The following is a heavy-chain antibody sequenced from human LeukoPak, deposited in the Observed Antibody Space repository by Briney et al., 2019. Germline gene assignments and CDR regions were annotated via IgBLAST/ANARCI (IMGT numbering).Heavy chain of an antibody. CDR1: GGSISSYY. V-gene: IGHV4-59*01. Sequence: SETLSLTCTVSGGSISSYYWSWIRQPPGKGLEWIGYIYYSGSTNYNPSLKSRVTISVDTSKNQFSLKLSSVTAADTAVYYCARVSSYSSSWYKYYYYYMDVWGKGTTVTISS. D-gene: IGHD6-13*01. CDR2: IYYSGST. CDR3: ARVSSYSSSWYKYYYYYMDV. J-gene: IGHJ6*03.